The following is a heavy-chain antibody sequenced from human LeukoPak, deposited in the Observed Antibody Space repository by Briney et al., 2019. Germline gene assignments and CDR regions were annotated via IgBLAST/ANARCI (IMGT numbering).Heavy chain of an antibody. Sequence: GGSLRLSCAASGFPFSSSAMSWVRQAPGKGLEWVSGISGSGGSTHYADSVKGRFTISRDNSKNTLYLQMNSLRAEDTAVYYCAKDPTMIVVVIPDYWGQGTLVTVSS. CDR3: AKDPTMIVVVIPDY. D-gene: IGHD3-22*01. CDR2: ISGSGGST. V-gene: IGHV3-23*01. CDR1: GFPFSSSA. J-gene: IGHJ4*02.